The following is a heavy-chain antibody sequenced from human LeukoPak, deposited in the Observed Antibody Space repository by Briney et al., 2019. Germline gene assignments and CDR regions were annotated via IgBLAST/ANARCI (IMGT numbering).Heavy chain of an antibody. CDR2: ISSSSSYI. J-gene: IGHJ4*02. CDR3: ARDLSPTPFDY. V-gene: IGHV3-21*01. D-gene: IGHD2-15*01. CDR1: GFTFSSYE. Sequence: GGSLRLSCAASGFTFSSYEMNWVRQAPGKGLEWVSSISSSSSYIYYADSVKGRFTISRDNAKNSLYLQMNSLRAEDTAVYYCARDLSPTPFDYWGQGTLVTVSS.